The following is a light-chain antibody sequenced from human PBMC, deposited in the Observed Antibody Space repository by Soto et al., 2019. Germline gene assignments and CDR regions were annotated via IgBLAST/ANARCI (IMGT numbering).Light chain of an antibody. CDR1: QGISSY. V-gene: IGKV1-8*01. Sequence: AIRLTQSPSSLNASTGDRVTITCRAGQGISSYLAWYQQKPGKAPKLLIYAASTLQSGVPSRFSGSGSGTDFTLTISFLQSEDFATYYCQQYYSYPRLTFGGGTKVDIK. CDR3: QQYYSYPRLT. J-gene: IGKJ4*01. CDR2: AAS.